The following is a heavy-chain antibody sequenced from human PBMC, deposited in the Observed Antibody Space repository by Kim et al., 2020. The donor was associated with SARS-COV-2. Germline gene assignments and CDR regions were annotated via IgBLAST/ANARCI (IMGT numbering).Heavy chain of an antibody. CDR3: ARSLTIVGGFDY. D-gene: IGHD1-26*01. V-gene: IGHV3-33*01. J-gene: IGHJ4*02. Sequence: YSAASVKGRLTISRDNSKNTLYLQMNSLRAEDTAVYYCARSLTIVGGFDYWGQGTLVTVSS.